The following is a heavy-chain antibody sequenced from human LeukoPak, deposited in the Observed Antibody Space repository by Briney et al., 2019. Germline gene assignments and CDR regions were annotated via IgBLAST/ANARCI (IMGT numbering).Heavy chain of an antibody. J-gene: IGHJ4*02. Sequence: GASVKVSCKASGYTFTSYAMHWVSQAHGQRLEGMGGINAGNGNTKYSQKFQGRVTITRDTSASTAYMELSSLRSEDTAVYYCARLYCSSTSCHGDDHWGQGTLVTVSS. D-gene: IGHD2-2*01. CDR2: INAGNGNT. CDR1: GYTFTSYA. V-gene: IGHV1-3*01. CDR3: ARLYCSSTSCHGDDH.